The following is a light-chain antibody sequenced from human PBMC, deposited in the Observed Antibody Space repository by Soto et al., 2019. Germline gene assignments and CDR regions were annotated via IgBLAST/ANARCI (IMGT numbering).Light chain of an antibody. Sequence: QSALTQPASVSGSPGQSITISCTGTSSDVGGYNYVSWYQQHPGKAPKLMIYEVSNRPSGVSNRFPGSKSGNTASLTISGLQAEDEAYYYCSSYTSSSTLVFGTGTKLTVL. CDR2: EVS. J-gene: IGLJ1*01. V-gene: IGLV2-14*01. CDR1: SSDVGGYNY. CDR3: SSYTSSSTLV.